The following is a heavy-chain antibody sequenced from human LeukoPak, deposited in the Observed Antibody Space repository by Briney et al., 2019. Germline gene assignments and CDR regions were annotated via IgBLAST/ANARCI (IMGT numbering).Heavy chain of an antibody. CDR1: GDFVTAYY. CDR2: IYTSGST. CDR3: ARAAYYYGSGGYASYFDY. D-gene: IGHD3-10*01. V-gene: IGHV4-4*07. J-gene: IGHJ4*02. Sequence: PSETLSLTCTVSGDFVTAYYWSWIRQPAGKGLEWIGRIYTSGSTNYNPSLKSRVTMSVDTSKNQFSLKLSSVTAADTAVYYCARAAYYYGSGGYASYFDYWGQGTLVIVSS.